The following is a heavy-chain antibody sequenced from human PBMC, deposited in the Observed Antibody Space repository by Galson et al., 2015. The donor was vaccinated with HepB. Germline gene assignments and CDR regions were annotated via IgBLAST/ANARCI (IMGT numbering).Heavy chain of an antibody. V-gene: IGHV3-30*18. Sequence: SLRLSCAASGFTFSSYGMHWVRQAPGKGLEWVAIISYDGNNKYYADSVKGRFTISRDNSKNTLYLQMNSLRAEDTAVYYCAKADEIGDPPFDIWGQGTMVTVSS. D-gene: IGHD4-17*01. CDR2: ISYDGNNK. CDR3: AKADEIGDPPFDI. J-gene: IGHJ3*02. CDR1: GFTFSSYG.